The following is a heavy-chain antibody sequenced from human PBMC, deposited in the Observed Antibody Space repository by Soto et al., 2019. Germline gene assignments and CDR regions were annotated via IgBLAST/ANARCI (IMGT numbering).Heavy chain of an antibody. V-gene: IGHV1-46*03. D-gene: IGHD2-15*01. J-gene: IGHJ1*01. Sequence: QVQLVQSGAEAKKPGASVKVSCKASGYTFTRYYMHWVRQAPGQGLEWMGIINPSGGSTTYAQKFRGRVTMTRATSTSTVYMELSSLRSEDTAVYYCARTLTPTPAEYFQHWGQGTLVTVSS. CDR3: ARTLTPTPAEYFQH. CDR1: GYTFTRYY. CDR2: INPSGGST.